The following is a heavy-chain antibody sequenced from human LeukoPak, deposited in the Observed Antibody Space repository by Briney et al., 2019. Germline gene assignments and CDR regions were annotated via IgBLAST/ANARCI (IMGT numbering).Heavy chain of an antibody. CDR2: ISYDGSNK. Sequence: GGSLRLSCAASGFTFSSYGMHWVRQAPGKGLEWVAVISYDGSNKYYADSVKGRFTISRDNSKNTLYLQMNSLRAEDTAVYYCARPNPNSSSWYTAEYFQHWGQGTLVTVSS. D-gene: IGHD6-13*01. CDR3: ARPNPNSSSWYTAEYFQH. CDR1: GFTFSSYG. J-gene: IGHJ1*01. V-gene: IGHV3-30*03.